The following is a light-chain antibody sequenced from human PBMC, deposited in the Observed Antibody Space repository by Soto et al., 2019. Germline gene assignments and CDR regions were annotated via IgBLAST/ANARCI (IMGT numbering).Light chain of an antibody. Sequence: DIQMTQSPSSLSASVGDRVTITCQASQSISIYLNWYQQKPGKAPNLLIYTASNLQSGVPSRFSGSGSGTDFTLTISSLQPEDFASYYCQQSYSTPWTFGQGTKVEIK. CDR1: QSISIY. CDR3: QQSYSTPWT. V-gene: IGKV1-39*01. CDR2: TAS. J-gene: IGKJ1*01.